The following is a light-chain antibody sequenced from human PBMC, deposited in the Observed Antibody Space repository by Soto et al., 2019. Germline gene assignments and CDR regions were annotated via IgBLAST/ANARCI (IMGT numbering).Light chain of an antibody. J-gene: IGKJ1*01. V-gene: IGKV1-5*01. Sequence: DIQMTQSPSTLSASVGDRVTITGRASQSISSWLAWYQQKPGKAPRLLIYDASSLESGVPSRFSGSGSGTEFTLTISGLQPDDFATYYCQQYNSFSWTFGQGTKVDI. CDR1: QSISSW. CDR3: QQYNSFSWT. CDR2: DAS.